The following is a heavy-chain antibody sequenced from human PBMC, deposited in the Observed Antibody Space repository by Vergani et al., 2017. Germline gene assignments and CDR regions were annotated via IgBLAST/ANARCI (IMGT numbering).Heavy chain of an antibody. V-gene: IGHV4-39*01. Sequence: QLQLQQSGPGLVKPSETLFLTCTVSADSISSGSYYLGWLRQPPGKSLEGIGSIYYSGLTYYNPSLKRRVAISVDTSKNQFSLKVTAVTAADTAVYICGSQRPGSVWSPGDFDDWGQGILVTVSS. CDR2: IYYSGLT. D-gene: IGHD6-19*01. CDR1: ADSISSGSYY. CDR3: GSQRPGSVWSPGDFDD. J-gene: IGHJ4*02.